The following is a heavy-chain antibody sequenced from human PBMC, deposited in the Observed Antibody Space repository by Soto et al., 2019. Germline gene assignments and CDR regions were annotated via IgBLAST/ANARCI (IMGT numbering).Heavy chain of an antibody. J-gene: IGHJ4*02. Sequence: GGSLRLSCAASGFTFSAYSMHWVRQAPGKGLEWVSAISGSGGSTYYADSVKGRFTISRDNSKNTLYLQMNSLRAEDTAVYYCAKALGAGIRRFIDYWGQGTLVTVSS. CDR2: ISGSGGST. D-gene: IGHD6-19*01. CDR3: AKALGAGIRRFIDY. V-gene: IGHV3-23*01. CDR1: GFTFSAYS.